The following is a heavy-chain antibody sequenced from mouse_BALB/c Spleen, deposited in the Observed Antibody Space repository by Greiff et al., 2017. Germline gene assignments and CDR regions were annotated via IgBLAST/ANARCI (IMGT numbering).Heavy chain of an antibody. J-gene: IGHJ3*01. D-gene: IGHD2-3*01. V-gene: IGHV1-63*01. Sequence: LQESGAELVRPGTSVKISCKASGYAFTNYWLGWVKQRPGHGLEWIGDIYPGSGNTYYNEKFKGKATLTADKSSSTAYMQLSSLTSEDSAVYFCARGGGYSWFAYWGQGTLVTVSA. CDR3: ARGGGYSWFAY. CDR1: GYAFTNYW. CDR2: IYPGSGNT.